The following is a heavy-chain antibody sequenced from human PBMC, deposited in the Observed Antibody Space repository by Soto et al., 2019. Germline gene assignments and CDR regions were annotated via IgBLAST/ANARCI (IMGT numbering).Heavy chain of an antibody. CDR3: ETWHEREHAFDV. V-gene: IGHV3-53*01. J-gene: IGHJ3*01. CDR1: GLTISGKKY. Sequence: DVQLVESGGGLIQPGEYLRLSCAAFGLTISGKKYVAWVRQAPGKGLEWVSALYDVDGSFYADSVTGRFTTSSDRSKTTVYLQMNDLRTNDTAVYYCETWHEREHAFDVWGQGTTVTISS. D-gene: IGHD1-1*01. CDR2: LYDVDGS.